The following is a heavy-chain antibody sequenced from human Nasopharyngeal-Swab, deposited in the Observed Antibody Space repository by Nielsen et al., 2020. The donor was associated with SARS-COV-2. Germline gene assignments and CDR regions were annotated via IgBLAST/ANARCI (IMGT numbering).Heavy chain of an antibody. CDR2: IIPAFGTP. Sequence: SVKVSCKASGDAFSRFGISWVRQAPGQGLEWMGGIIPAFGTPTYVQDSAQDLQGRVTISADESTSTAYMELSSLRSEDTAVYYCARGKGTSYYYYYGMDVWGQGTTVTVS. CDR1: GDAFSRFG. D-gene: IGHD1/OR15-1a*01. V-gene: IGHV1-69*13. J-gene: IGHJ6*02. CDR3: ARGKGTSYYYYYGMDV.